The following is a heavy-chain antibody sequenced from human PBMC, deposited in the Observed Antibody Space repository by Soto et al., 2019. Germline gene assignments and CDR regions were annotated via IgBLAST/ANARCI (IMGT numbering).Heavy chain of an antibody. CDR3: ARDLSVVFDY. Sequence: PGGSLRLSCTASGFTFNKYAMSWVRQAPGKGLEWVSAITDSGAASYYADSVKGRFTVSRDNSKNTLYLQMNSLRADDTAVYYCARDLSVVFDYWGQGTLVTVSS. V-gene: IGHV3-23*01. CDR1: GFTFNKYA. CDR2: ITDSGAAS. J-gene: IGHJ4*02. D-gene: IGHD2-15*01.